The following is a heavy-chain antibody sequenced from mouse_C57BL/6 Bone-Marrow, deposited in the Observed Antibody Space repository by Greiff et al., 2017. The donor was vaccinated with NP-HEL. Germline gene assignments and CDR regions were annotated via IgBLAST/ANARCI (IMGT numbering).Heavy chain of an antibody. J-gene: IGHJ1*03. D-gene: IGHD1-1*01. CDR2: IDPSDSYT. Sequence: QVQLQQPGAELVMPGASVKLSCKASGYTFTSYWMHWVKQRPGQGLAWIGEIDPSDSYTNYNQKFKGKSTLTVDKSSSTAYMQLSSLTSEDSAVYYCARGMDGSSYWYFDVWGTGTTVTVSS. V-gene: IGHV1-69*01. CDR3: ARGMDGSSYWYFDV. CDR1: GYTFTSYW.